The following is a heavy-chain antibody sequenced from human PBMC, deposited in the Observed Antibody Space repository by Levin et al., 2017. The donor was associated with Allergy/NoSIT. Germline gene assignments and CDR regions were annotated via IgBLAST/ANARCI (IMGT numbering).Heavy chain of an antibody. D-gene: IGHD3-22*01. V-gene: IGHV4-39*01. Sequence: SETLSLTCTVSGGSISSSGYYWGWIRQPPGKGLEWIGTIFYSGSTYYNPSLKSRVTISVDTSKNQFSLNLSSVTAADTAVYYCARTLDSTGYYHPVYYFDYWGQGTLVTVSS. CDR1: GGSISSSGYY. CDR3: ARTLDSTGYYHPVYYFDY. CDR2: IFYSGST. J-gene: IGHJ4*02.